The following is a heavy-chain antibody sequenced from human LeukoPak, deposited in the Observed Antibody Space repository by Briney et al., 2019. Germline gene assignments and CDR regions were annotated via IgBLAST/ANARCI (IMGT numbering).Heavy chain of an antibody. Sequence: GGSLRLSCAASGFTFSSYWMSWVRQAPGKGLEGVGRIKAKAHGGTIEYAAPVKGRFTISRDDSKNTLYLQMNSLKTEDTAVYYCTTDGVGVEGATYDNWGQGTLVSVSS. D-gene: IGHD1-26*01. CDR3: TTDGVGVEGATYDN. V-gene: IGHV3-15*01. J-gene: IGHJ4*02. CDR1: GFTFSSYW. CDR2: IKAKAHGGTI.